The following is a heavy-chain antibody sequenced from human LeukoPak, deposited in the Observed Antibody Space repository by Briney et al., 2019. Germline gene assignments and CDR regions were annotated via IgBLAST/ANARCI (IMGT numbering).Heavy chain of an antibody. CDR1: GCTFSSYS. CDR3: ARFGGGYGMDV. D-gene: IGHD2-15*01. V-gene: IGHV3-21*06. CDR2: ISSSSSYI. Sequence: PGGSLRLSCAASGCTFSSYSMNWVRQAPGKGLEWVSSISSSSSYIYYADSVKGRFTISRDNAKNSLYLQMNSLRAEDTAVYYCARFGGGYGMDVWGQGTTVTVSS. J-gene: IGHJ6*02.